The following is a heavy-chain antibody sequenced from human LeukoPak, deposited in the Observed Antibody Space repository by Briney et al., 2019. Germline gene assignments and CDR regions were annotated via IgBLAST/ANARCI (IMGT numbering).Heavy chain of an antibody. D-gene: IGHD2-15*01. CDR1: GGSFSGYY. V-gene: IGHV4-34*01. J-gene: IGHJ5*02. Sequence: SETLSLTCAVYGGSFSGYYWTWIRQPPGKGLEWIGEISHSGSANYNPSLKSRVTISVDTSKNQFSLKVNSVTAADTAVYYCASATSYLRFDPWGQGTLVTVSS. CDR2: ISHSGSA. CDR3: ASATSYLRFDP.